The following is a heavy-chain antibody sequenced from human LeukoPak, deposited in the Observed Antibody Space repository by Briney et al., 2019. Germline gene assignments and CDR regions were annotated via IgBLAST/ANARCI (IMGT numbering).Heavy chain of an antibody. Sequence: GGSLRLSCAASGFTFSGYAMSWVRQAPGKGMEWVSAISGSGGSTYYADSVKGRFTISRDNSKNTLYLQMNSLRAEDTAVYYCAKVGRSITMVRGVPYYFDYWGQGTLVTVSS. CDR2: ISGSGGST. D-gene: IGHD3-10*01. V-gene: IGHV3-23*01. J-gene: IGHJ4*02. CDR3: AKVGRSITMVRGVPYYFDY. CDR1: GFTFSGYA.